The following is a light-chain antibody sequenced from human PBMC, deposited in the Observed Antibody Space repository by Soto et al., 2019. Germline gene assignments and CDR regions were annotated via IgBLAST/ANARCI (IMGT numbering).Light chain of an antibody. CDR3: QHYKNYPWT. V-gene: IGKV1-8*01. CDR2: GAS. J-gene: IGKJ1*01. CDR1: QDVGRY. Sequence: AIRMTQSPSSLSASAGDRVAIACRASQDVGRYLAWYQQKPGQAPKLLIYGASTLQSGVPSRFSGGGSGTDFNLTISCLQSEDFATYYCQHYKNYPWTFGQGTKVDIK.